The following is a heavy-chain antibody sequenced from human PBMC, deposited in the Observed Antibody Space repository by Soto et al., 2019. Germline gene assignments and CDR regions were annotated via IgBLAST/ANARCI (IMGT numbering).Heavy chain of an antibody. CDR3: ARENDSSGYSNWFDP. CDR2: IYYSGST. V-gene: IGHV4-31*03. CDR1: GGSISSGDYY. D-gene: IGHD3-22*01. Sequence: QVQLQESGPGLVKPSQTLSLTCTVSGGSISSGDYYWSWIRQHPGKGLEWIGYIYYSGSTYYNPSLKSRVTISVDTSKNQLSLKLSSVTAADTAVYYCARENDSSGYSNWFDPWGQGTLVTVSS. J-gene: IGHJ5*02.